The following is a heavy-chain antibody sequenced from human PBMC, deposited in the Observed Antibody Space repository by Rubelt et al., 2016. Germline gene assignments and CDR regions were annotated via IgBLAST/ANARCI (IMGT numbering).Heavy chain of an antibody. V-gene: IGHV4-34*01. Sequence: QVQLQQWGAGLLKPSETLSLTCAVYGGSFSGYYWSWIRQPPGKGLEWIGEINHTGSTNYNPSLNGRFTISVDTSKNRFSLKLGSVPAADTAVYYCAIHERENTYYDFWSGYTRDWFDPWGQGTLVTVSS. CDR1: GGSFSGYY. D-gene: IGHD3-3*01. CDR3: AIHERENTYYDFWSGYTRDWFDP. J-gene: IGHJ5*02. CDR2: INHTGST.